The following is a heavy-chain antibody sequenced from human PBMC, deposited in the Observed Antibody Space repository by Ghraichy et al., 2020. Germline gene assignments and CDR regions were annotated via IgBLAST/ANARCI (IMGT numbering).Heavy chain of an antibody. D-gene: IGHD2-21*01. J-gene: IGHJ4*02. CDR1: GFTFSSYS. CDR2: ISGTSRFI. Sequence: GGSLRLSCAASGFTFSSYSMNWVRQAPGKGLEWVSSISGTSRFIYYADSVRGRFTISRDNVKKSLYLEMNSLRAEDTAVYYCAGRTCGGAVCYPNDYWGQGTLVTVSS. V-gene: IGHV3-21*01. CDR3: AGRTCGGAVCYPNDY.